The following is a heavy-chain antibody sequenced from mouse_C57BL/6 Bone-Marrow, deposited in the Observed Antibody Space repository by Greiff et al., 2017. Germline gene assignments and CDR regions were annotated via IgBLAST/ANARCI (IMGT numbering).Heavy chain of an antibody. D-gene: IGHD2-3*01. CDR2: IYPRSGNT. V-gene: IGHV1-81*01. J-gene: IGHJ4*01. CDR1: GYTFTSYG. Sequence: QVHVQQPGAELARPGASVKLSCKASGYTFTSYGISWVKQRTGQGLEWIGEIYPRSGNTYYNEKFKGKATLTADKSSITAYMELRSLTSEDSAVYFCARYRRDGQGDMDYWGQGTSVTVSS. CDR3: ARYRRDGQGDMDY.